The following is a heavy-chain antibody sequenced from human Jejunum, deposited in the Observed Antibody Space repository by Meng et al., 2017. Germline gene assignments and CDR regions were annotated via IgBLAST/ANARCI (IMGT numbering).Heavy chain of an antibody. J-gene: IGHJ4*02. CDR1: GFSFSNHG. CDR3: ARDLRFCRSTNCPYYFDY. CDR2: IWYDESNI. D-gene: IGHD2-2*01. V-gene: IGHV3-33*01. Sequence: GGSLRLSCAASGFSFSNHGMHWVRQAPGKGLEWVAIIWYDESNINYADSVMGRFIISRDNSKNTLYLDMNYLRAEDTAIYYCARDLRFCRSTNCPYYFDYWGQGTLVTVSS.